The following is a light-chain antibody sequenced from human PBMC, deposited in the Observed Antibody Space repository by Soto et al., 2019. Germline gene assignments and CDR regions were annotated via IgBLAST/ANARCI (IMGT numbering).Light chain of an antibody. J-gene: IGLJ3*02. CDR3: CSYAGTSTV. V-gene: IGLV2-23*01. CDR1: SSDVGSYNL. CDR2: DDN. Sequence: QSALTQPASVSGSPGQSITISCTGNSSDVGSYNLVSWYQQHPGKAPKLIIYDDNKRPSGVSNLFSGSKSGNTASLTISGLQAEDEADYYCCSYAGTSTVFVGGTKLTVL.